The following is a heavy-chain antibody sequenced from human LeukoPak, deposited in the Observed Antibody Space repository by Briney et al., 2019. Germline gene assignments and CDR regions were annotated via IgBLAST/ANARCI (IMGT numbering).Heavy chain of an antibody. J-gene: IGHJ5*01. CDR1: GFTFSDYS. V-gene: IGHV3-23*01. Sequence: GGSLRLSCAASGFTFSDYSMSWLRQPPGKGLEWVSTINANSGTTSYAASVRGRFSISRDNSKNTLYLQLNTLRADDTATYYCAKPISGGLAVTADWFHPWGQGTLVVVSS. D-gene: IGHD6-19*01. CDR3: AKPISGGLAVTADWFHP. CDR2: INANSGTT.